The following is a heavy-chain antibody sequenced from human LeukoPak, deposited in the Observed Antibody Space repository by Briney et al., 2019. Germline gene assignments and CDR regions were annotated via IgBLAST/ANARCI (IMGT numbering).Heavy chain of an antibody. CDR1: GGSISSYY. CDR2: IYYSGST. Sequence: SETLSLTCTVSGGSISSYYWSWIRQPPGKGLEWIGYIYYSGSTNYNPSLKSRVTISVDTSKNQFSLKLSSVTAADTAVYYCARDYYDSRGAFDIWGQGTLVTVSS. V-gene: IGHV4-59*01. J-gene: IGHJ4*02. D-gene: IGHD3-22*01. CDR3: ARDYYDSRGAFDI.